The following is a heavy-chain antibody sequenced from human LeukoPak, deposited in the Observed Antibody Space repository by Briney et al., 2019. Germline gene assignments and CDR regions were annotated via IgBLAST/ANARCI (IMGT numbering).Heavy chain of an antibody. CDR3: ARWSTMVRGVIITWGAFDI. CDR2: INPNSGGT. Sequence: ASVKVSCKASGYTFTGYYMHWVRQAPGQGLEWVGWINPNSGGTNYAQKFQGWVTMTRDTSISTAYMELSRMRSDDTAVYYCARWSTMVRGVIITWGAFDIWGQGTMVTVSS. D-gene: IGHD3-10*01. V-gene: IGHV1-2*04. CDR1: GYTFTGYY. J-gene: IGHJ3*02.